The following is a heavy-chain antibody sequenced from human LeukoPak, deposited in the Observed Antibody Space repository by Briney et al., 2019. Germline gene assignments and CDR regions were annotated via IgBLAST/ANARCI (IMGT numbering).Heavy chain of an antibody. J-gene: IGHJ5*02. V-gene: IGHV3-30*02. CDR2: IYPDGHNK. CDR1: GFIFRSYG. D-gene: IGHD3-3*01. CDR3: AKDWSGDYNWSDP. Sequence: GGSLRLSCGASGFIFRSYGMHWVRQAPGKGLEWVACIYPDGHNKDYGDYMKCRFIISRDNSKNTLFLQMNSLRPEDTAVYYCAKDWSGDYNWSDPWGQGTLVIVSS.